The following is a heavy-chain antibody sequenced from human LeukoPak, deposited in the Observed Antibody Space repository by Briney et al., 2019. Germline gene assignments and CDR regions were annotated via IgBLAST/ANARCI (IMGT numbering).Heavy chain of an antibody. V-gene: IGHV3-23*01. D-gene: IGHD3-10*01. CDR2: IIGSAVNT. CDR3: AKYTSGTSYRGLDQ. J-gene: IGHJ4*02. CDR1: GLTVSSYG. Sequence: PGESLRLSCGASGLTVSSYGMSWVRQAPGKGLEWVSTIIGSAVNTYYADSVKGRFTISRDDSKNTVYLQMNSLRAEDTAVYSCAKYTSGTSYRGLDQWGQGTLVPVSS.